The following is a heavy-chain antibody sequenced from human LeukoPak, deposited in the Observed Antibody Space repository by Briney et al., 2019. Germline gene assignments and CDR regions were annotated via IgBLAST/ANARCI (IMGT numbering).Heavy chain of an antibody. CDR3: ARGLDTAMAAVTDY. Sequence: SVKVSCKASGYTFTSYDINWVRQATGQGLEWMGWMNPNSGNTGYAQKFRGRVTMTRNTSISTAYMELSSLRSEDTAVYYCARGLDTAMAAVTDYWGQGTLVTVSS. CDR1: GYTFTSYD. J-gene: IGHJ4*02. CDR2: MNPNSGNT. V-gene: IGHV1-8*01. D-gene: IGHD5-18*01.